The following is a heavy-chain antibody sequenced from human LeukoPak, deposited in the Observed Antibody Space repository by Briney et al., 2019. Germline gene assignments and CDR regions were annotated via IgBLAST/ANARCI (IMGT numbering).Heavy chain of an antibody. CDR3: ARAEYDSSGYQYYYYYMDV. J-gene: IGHJ6*03. V-gene: IGHV4-59*01. CDR2: IYYSGST. D-gene: IGHD3-22*01. Sequence: SETLSLTCTVSGGSISSYYWSWIRQPPGKGLEWIGSIYYSGSTYYNPSLKSRVTISVDTSKNQFSLKLSSVTAADTAVYYCARAEYDSSGYQYYYYYMDVWGKGTTVTVSS. CDR1: GGSISSYY.